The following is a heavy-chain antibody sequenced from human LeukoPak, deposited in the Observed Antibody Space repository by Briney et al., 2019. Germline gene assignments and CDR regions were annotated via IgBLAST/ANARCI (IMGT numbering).Heavy chain of an antibody. CDR2: ITSDGSKT. CDR1: GFTFSSYG. Sequence: GRSLRLSCAASGFTFSSYGMHWVRQAPGKGLVWVSHITSDGSKTYYADSVKGRFTISRDNAKNTLFPQMNSLRVEDTAVYYCARDDWGPGYNFESWGQGTLVTVSS. J-gene: IGHJ4*02. D-gene: IGHD5-24*01. CDR3: ARDDWGPGYNFES. V-gene: IGHV3-74*01.